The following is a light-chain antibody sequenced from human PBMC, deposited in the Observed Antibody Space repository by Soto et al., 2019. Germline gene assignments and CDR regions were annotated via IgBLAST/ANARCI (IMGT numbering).Light chain of an antibody. CDR1: QSVSSY. CDR3: QQRSNWPLFS. J-gene: IGKJ3*01. Sequence: EIVLTQSPATLSLSPGERATLSCRASQSVSSYLAWYQQKPGQAPRLRIYDASNRSTGIPARFSVSRSGTDFTLTISSLEPEDFAVYYCQQRSNWPLFSFGPGTKVDI. V-gene: IGKV3-11*01. CDR2: DAS.